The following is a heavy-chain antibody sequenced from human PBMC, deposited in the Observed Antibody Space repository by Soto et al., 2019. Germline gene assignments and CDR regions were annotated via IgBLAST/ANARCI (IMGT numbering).Heavy chain of an antibody. CDR2: INSDGSGT. V-gene: IGHV3-74*01. D-gene: IGHD3-9*01. CDR3: ARASKPLYYDLLTGYYRGKDYYYGMDG. CDR1: GFTFSSYW. J-gene: IGHJ6*02. Sequence: LGGSLRLSCAASGFTFSSYWMHWVRQAPGKGLVWVSRINSDGSGTTYADSVRGRFTISRDNAKNTLYLQMNSLRAEDTAVYYCARASKPLYYDLLTGYYRGKDYYYGMDGWRQGTKSTVAS.